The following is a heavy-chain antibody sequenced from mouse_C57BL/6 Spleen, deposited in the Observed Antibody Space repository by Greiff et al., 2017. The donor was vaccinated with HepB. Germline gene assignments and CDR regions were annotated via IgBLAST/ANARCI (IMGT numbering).Heavy chain of an antibody. V-gene: IGHV1-61*01. CDR3: ARSDYGFGGFAY. D-gene: IGHD1-1*02. Sequence: QVQLQQPGAELVRPGSSVKLSCKASGYTFTSYWLDWVKQRPGQGLEWIGNIYPSDSETHYNQKFKDKATLTVDKSSSTAYMQLSSLTSEDSAVYYCARSDYGFGGFAYWGQGTLVTVSA. CDR1: GYTFTSYW. CDR2: IYPSDSET. J-gene: IGHJ3*01.